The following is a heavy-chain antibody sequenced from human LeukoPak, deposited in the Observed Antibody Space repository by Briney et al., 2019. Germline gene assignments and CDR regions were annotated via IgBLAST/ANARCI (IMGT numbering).Heavy chain of an antibody. CDR3: ARERDYYDSSGYQGAFDI. CDR1: GGSISSGGYY. CDR2: IYYSGST. Sequence: SETLSLTCTASGGSISSGGYYWSWIRQHPGKGLEWIGYIYYSGSTYYNPSLKSRVTISVDTSKNQFSLKLSSVTAADTAVYYCARERDYYDSSGYQGAFDIWGQGTMVTVSS. D-gene: IGHD3-22*01. V-gene: IGHV4-31*03. J-gene: IGHJ3*02.